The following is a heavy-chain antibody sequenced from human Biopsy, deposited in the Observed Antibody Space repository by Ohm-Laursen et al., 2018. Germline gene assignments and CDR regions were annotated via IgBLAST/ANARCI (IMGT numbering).Heavy chain of an antibody. CDR3: ARDRWQGYTYGFFES. J-gene: IGHJ4*02. D-gene: IGHD5-18*01. Sequence: GTLSLTCTVSGDSINNFFWSWIRQPPGKGLEWIAYIDDTGNTKYNPSLLTRVTISIDTSRNQFSLEMTSMTAADTAVYYCARDRWQGYTYGFFESWGQGTLVTVSS. CDR1: GDSINNFF. CDR2: IDDTGNT. V-gene: IGHV4-59*01.